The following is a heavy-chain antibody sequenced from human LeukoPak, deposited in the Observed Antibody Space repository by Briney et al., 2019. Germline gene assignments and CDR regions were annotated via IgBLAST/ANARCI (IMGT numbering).Heavy chain of an antibody. D-gene: IGHD5-18*01. CDR1: GYTFTSYG. Sequence: ASVKVSCKASGYTFTSYGISWVRQAPGQGLEWMGWISAYNGNTNYAQKLQGSVTMTTDTSTSTAYMELRSLRSDDTAVYYCARDPSGHSYYYYYGMDVWGQGTTVTVSS. V-gene: IGHV1-18*01. CDR2: ISAYNGNT. J-gene: IGHJ6*02. CDR3: ARDPSGHSYYYYYGMDV.